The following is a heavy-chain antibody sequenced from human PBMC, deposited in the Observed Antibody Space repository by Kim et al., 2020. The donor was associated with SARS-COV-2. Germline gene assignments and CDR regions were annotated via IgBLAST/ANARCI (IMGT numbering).Heavy chain of an antibody. CDR3: ARVLGSQTTVTTRYYYYYYGMDV. CDR1: GYTFTSYG. V-gene: IGHV1-18*01. J-gene: IGHJ6*02. D-gene: IGHD4-4*01. Sequence: ASVKVSCKASGYTFTSYGISWVRQAPGGLEWMGWISAYNGNTNYAQKLQGRVTMTTDTSTSTAYMELRSLRSDDTAVYYCARVLGSQTTVTTRYYYYYYGMDVWGQGTTVTVSS. CDR2: ISAYNGNT.